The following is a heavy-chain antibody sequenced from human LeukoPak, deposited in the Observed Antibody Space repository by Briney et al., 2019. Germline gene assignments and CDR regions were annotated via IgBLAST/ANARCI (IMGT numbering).Heavy chain of an antibody. V-gene: IGHV4-59*08. D-gene: IGHD5-12*01. CDR3: ARHSRGYYSEFGY. Sequence: PSETLSLTCTVSSGSISSYYWSWIWQPPGKGLEWIGYIYYSGSTNYNPSLKSRVTISVDKSRNQFSLTLRSVTAADTAVYYCARHSRGYYSEFGYWGQGTLVTVSS. CDR2: IYYSGST. CDR1: SGSISSYY. J-gene: IGHJ4*02.